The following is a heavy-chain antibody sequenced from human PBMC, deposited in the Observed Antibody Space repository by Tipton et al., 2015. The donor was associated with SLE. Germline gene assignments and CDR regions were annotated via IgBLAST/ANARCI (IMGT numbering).Heavy chain of an antibody. J-gene: IGHJ5*02. CDR3: ARRDYYGSGSYGT. Sequence: TLSLTCTVSGGSISSGDYYWSWIRQPPGKGLEWIGYIYYSGSTYYNPSLKSRVTISVDTSKNQFSLKLSSVTAADTAVYYCARRDYYGSGSYGTWGQGTLVTASS. CDR1: GGSISSGDYY. CDR2: IYYSGST. D-gene: IGHD3-10*01. V-gene: IGHV4-30-4*08.